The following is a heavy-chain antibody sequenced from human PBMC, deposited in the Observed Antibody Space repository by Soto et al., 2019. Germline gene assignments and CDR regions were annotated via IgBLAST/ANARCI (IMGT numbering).Heavy chain of an antibody. V-gene: IGHV3-23*01. D-gene: IGHD3-10*01. CDR1: GFTFSSYA. CDR3: AKDGSRSVWGSGSYRPFDY. CDR2: ISGSGGST. Sequence: GGSLRLSCAASGFTFSSYAMSWVRQAPGKGLEWVSAISGSGGSTYYADSVKGRFTISRDNSKNTLYLQMNSLRAEDTAVYYCAKDGSRSVWGSGSYRPFDYWGQGTLVTVSS. J-gene: IGHJ4*02.